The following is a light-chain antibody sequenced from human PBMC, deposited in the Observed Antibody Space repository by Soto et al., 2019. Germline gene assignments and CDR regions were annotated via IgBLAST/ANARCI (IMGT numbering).Light chain of an antibody. V-gene: IGKV3-20*01. CDR3: QQYGSPPST. J-gene: IGKJ2*02. CDR1: QSVSSSY. Sequence: EIVLTQSPGTLSLSPGERDTLSCRASQSVSSSYLGWYQKKPGQAPRLLIYGASSRATGIPDRFSGSGSGTDFTLTISRLEPEDFAVYHCQQYGSPPSTFGQGTKLEIK. CDR2: GAS.